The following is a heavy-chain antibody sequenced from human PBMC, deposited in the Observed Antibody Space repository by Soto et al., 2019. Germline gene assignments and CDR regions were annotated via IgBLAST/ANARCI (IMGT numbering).Heavy chain of an antibody. V-gene: IGHV1-69*02. CDR2: IIPMLGMS. J-gene: IGHJ4*02. Sequence: QVQLVQSGAEVKKPGSPVRVSCTASGDTFNFYTISWVRQVPGQGPEWMGRIIPMLGMSNCAQKFQGRVTIMADKSTSTVYMNLSGLTSEDTAVYYCATSYGSGSTHFDYWGQGTLVTVSS. CDR3: ATSYGSGSTHFDY. D-gene: IGHD3-10*01. CDR1: GDTFNFYT.